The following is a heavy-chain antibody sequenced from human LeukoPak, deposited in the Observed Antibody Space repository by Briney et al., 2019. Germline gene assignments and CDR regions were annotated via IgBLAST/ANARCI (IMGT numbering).Heavy chain of an antibody. Sequence: GGSLRLSCSASGFTFSSYALHWVRQAPGKGLEYVSGISRNGGSSYYADSLKGRFTISRDNSKNTLYLQMSSLRAEDTAVYHCVIQQSGHLYWGQGTLVTVSS. CDR3: VIQQSGHLY. D-gene: IGHD6-13*01. CDR2: ISRNGGSS. CDR1: GFTFSSYA. V-gene: IGHV3-64D*09. J-gene: IGHJ4*02.